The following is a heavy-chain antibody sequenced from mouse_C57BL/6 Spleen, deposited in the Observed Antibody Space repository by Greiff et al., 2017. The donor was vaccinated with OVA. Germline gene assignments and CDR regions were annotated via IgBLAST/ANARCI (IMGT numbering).Heavy chain of an antibody. CDR2: IDPSDSYT. V-gene: IGHV1-69*01. J-gene: IGHJ3*01. D-gene: IGHD2-4*01. CDR3: ARSGDYDEAAWFAY. CDR1: GYTFTSYW. Sequence: VQLQQPGAELVMPGASVKLSCKASGYTFTSYWMHWVKQRPGQGLEWIGEIDPSDSYTNYNQKFKGKSTLTVDKSSSTAYMQLSSLTSEDSAVYYCARSGDYDEAAWFAYWGQGTLVTVSA.